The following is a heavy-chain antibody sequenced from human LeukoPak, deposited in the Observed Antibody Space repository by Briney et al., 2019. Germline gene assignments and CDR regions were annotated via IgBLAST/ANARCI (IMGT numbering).Heavy chain of an antibody. CDR1: GFTFSSYS. Sequence: GGSLRLSCAASGFTFSSYSMTWVRQAPGKGLEWVSSISSSSSYIYYADSVKGRFTISRDNPKNSLYLQMNSLRAEDAAVYYCASAGAGAFDIWGQGTMVTVSS. CDR2: ISSSSSYI. D-gene: IGHD1-26*01. V-gene: IGHV3-21*01. J-gene: IGHJ3*02. CDR3: ASAGAGAFDI.